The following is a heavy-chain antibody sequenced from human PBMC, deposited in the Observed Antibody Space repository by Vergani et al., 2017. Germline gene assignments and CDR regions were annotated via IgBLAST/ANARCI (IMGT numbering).Heavy chain of an antibody. Sequence: QVQLLESGPGLVKPSQTLSLTCSVSGESITRHSYYWTWIRQPAGKPLEWVGHIYVDGSTNYNPSLKGRVCISLDTSKNQLSLRLTSVTAADTAVFYCVRGRYSGSSSPYYDLWGHGTLVRVSS. D-gene: IGHD1-26*01. CDR2: IYVDGST. CDR1: GESITRHSYY. J-gene: IGHJ4*01. V-gene: IGHV4-61*02. CDR3: VRGRYSGSSSPYYDL.